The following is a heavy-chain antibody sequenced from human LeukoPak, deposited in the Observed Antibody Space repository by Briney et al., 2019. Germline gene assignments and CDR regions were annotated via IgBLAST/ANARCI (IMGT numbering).Heavy chain of an antibody. CDR1: GYSFASYW. CDR2: IYPGDSDI. D-gene: IGHD2-2*01. V-gene: IGHV5-51*01. J-gene: IGHJ3*02. CDR3: ARRKYQQLSAFDM. Sequence: GESPKISCKGSGYSFASYWIGWVRQMPEKGLEWMGSIYPGDSDIRRSPSFQGQVTISADKSISTAYLQWTSLKASDTAMYYCARRKYQQLSAFDMWGQGTMVTVSS.